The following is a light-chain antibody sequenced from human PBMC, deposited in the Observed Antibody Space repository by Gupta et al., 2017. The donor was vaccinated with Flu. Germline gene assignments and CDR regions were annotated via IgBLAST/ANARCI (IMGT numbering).Light chain of an antibody. J-gene: IGLJ2*01. Sequence: ISCTGTSSDVGRYNYVAWYQQRPGKAPKLVISEVYRRPAGVSDRFSGSKSGNTASLTISGLQPEDEGDYYCSSYTSAITLVFGGGTKLTVL. CDR3: SSYTSAITLV. CDR2: EVY. CDR1: SSDVGRYNY. V-gene: IGLV2-14*01.